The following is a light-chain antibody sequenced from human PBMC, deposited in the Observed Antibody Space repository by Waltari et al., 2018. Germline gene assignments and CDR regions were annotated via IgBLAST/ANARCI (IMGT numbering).Light chain of an antibody. V-gene: IGLV2-23*02. CDR3: CSYAGSSTSVV. CDR1: SSDVGGYNY. Sequence: QSALTQPASVSGSPGQSITISCTGTSSDVGGYNYVSSYQQHPGKAPKLMIYDVSKRPSGVSNRFSGSKSGNTASLTISGLQAEDEADYYCCSYAGSSTSVVFGGGTKLTVL. J-gene: IGLJ2*01. CDR2: DVS.